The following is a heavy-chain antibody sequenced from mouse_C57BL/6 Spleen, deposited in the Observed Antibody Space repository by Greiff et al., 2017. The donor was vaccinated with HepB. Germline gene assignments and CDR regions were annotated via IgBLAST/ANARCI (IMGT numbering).Heavy chain of an antibody. V-gene: IGHV1-82*01. CDR3: ASASYSFAY. J-gene: IGHJ3*01. CDR1: GYAFSSSW. D-gene: IGHD2-10*01. Sequence: QVQLQQSGPELVKPGASVKISCKASGYAFSSSWMNWVKQRPGQGLEWIGRIYPGDGDTNYNGKFKGKATLTADKSSSTAYMQLSSLTSEDSAVYFCASASYSFAYWGQGTLVTVAA. CDR2: IYPGDGDT.